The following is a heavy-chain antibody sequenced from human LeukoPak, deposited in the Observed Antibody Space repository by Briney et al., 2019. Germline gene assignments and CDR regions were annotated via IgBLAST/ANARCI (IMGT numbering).Heavy chain of an antibody. V-gene: IGHV3-7*04. J-gene: IGHJ5*02. D-gene: IGHD3-10*01. CDR3: VRASHPGDWFDP. CDR2: MIGDGSEI. Sequence: PGGSLRLSCAASGFTFSNSWMTWVRQAPGKGLEWVASMIGDGSEIHYVDSVKGRFTISRDNAKNSLYLQMNSLTAEDTAMYYCVRASHPGDWFDPWGQGTLVTVSS. CDR1: GFTFSNSW.